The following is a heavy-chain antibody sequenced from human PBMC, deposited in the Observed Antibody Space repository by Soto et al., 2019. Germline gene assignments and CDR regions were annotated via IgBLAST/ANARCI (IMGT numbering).Heavy chain of an antibody. CDR3: ATLGYCSGGSCYIIDY. CDR1: GGTFSSYT. CDR2: IIPILGIA. D-gene: IGHD2-15*01. V-gene: IGHV1-69*02. J-gene: IGHJ4*02. Sequence: QVQLVQSGAEVKKPGSSVKVSCKASGGTFSSYTISWVRQAPGQGLEWMGRIIPILGIANYAQKFQGRVTITADKSTSTAYMELSSLRSEDTAVYYCATLGYCSGGSCYIIDYWGQGTLVTVSS.